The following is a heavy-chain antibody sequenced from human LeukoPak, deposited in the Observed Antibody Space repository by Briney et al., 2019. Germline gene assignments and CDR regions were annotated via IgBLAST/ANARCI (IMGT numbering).Heavy chain of an antibody. D-gene: IGHD3-3*02. Sequence: GEALKISCKGSGYSFTSYWIGWVRQMPGKGLEWMGIIYPGYSDTRYSPSFQGQVTISADKSISPDYLQWSSLKASDTAMYYCARPIRTVRWPRDYYGMDVWGQGTTVTVPS. J-gene: IGHJ6*02. CDR1: GYSFTSYW. CDR3: ARPIRTVRWPRDYYGMDV. V-gene: IGHV5-51*01. CDR2: IYPGYSDT.